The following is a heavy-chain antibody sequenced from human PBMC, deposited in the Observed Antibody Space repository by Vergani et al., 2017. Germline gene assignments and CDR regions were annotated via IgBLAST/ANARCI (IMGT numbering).Heavy chain of an antibody. CDR2: IYYSGST. CDR3: TRXWAGVAANNWFDP. J-gene: IGHJ5*02. Sequence: QVQLQESGPGLVKPSETLYLTCTVSNDSVSNTFYYWGWISQTPGKGLEWIGSIYYSGSTYYNPSLVSRVTMSVDTSKSQFSLKLSSVTASDTAVYYCTRXWAGVAANNWFDPWVQGTLVTVSS. CDR1: NDSVSNTFYY. V-gene: IGHV4-39*01. D-gene: IGHD2-15*01.